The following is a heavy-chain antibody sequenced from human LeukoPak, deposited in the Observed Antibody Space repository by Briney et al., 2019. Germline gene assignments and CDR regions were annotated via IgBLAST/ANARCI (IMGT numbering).Heavy chain of an antibody. D-gene: IGHD3-3*01. Sequence: PGGSLRLSCAASGFTFSSYAMSWVRQAPGKGLEWVSAISGSGGSTYYADSVKGRFTISRDNSKNTLYLQMNSLRAEDTAVYYCAKDSLSTTIFGVVPSTDFDYWGQGTLVTVSS. CDR2: ISGSGGST. V-gene: IGHV3-23*01. J-gene: IGHJ4*02. CDR3: AKDSLSTTIFGVVPSTDFDY. CDR1: GFTFSSYA.